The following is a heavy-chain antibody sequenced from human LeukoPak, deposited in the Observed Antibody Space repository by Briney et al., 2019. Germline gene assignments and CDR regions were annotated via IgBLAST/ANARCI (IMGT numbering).Heavy chain of an antibody. V-gene: IGHV3-9*01. CDR1: GFTFDDYA. J-gene: IGHJ4*02. Sequence: GGSLRLSCAASGFTFDDYAMHWVRQAPGKGLEWVSGISWNSGSIGYADSVKGRFTISRDNAKNSLYLQMNSLRAEDTALYYCAKDKVSGWPGDYFDYWGQGTLVTVSS. D-gene: IGHD6-19*01. CDR3: AKDKVSGWPGDYFDY. CDR2: ISWNSGSI.